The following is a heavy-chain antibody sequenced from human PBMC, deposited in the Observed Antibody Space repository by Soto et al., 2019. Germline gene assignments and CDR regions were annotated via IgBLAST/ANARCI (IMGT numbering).Heavy chain of an antibody. D-gene: IGHD6-19*01. J-gene: IGHJ4*02. Sequence: SETLCLTCTVSGGSISSYYWSWIRQPPGKGLEWIGYIYYSGSTNYNPSLKSRVTISVDTSKNQFSLKMNSVTAADTAVYYCARDYRSGYDNWGQGVLVTVSS. V-gene: IGHV4-59*12. CDR3: ARDYRSGYDN. CDR1: GGSISSYY. CDR2: IYYSGST.